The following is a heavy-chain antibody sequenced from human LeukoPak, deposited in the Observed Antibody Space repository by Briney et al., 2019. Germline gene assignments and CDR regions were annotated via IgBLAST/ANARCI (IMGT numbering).Heavy chain of an antibody. Sequence: PSETLSLTSGVFGGSFSGYYWTWLRRPPGKGLEWIGQINHRGSSHYNPSLRSRVTISVDTSKTQFSLKLTSVTAADTAVYYCARDKFCSDTGSCNIGLFDFWGQGALVTVSS. CDR1: GGSFSGYY. V-gene: IGHV4-34*01. J-gene: IGHJ4*02. CDR2: INHRGSS. D-gene: IGHD2-15*01. CDR3: ARDKFCSDTGSCNIGLFDF.